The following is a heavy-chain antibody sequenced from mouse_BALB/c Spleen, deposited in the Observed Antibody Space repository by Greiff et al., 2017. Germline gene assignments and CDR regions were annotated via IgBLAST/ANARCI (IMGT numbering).Heavy chain of an antibody. Sequence: EVKLMESGGGLVKPGGSLKLSCAASGFTFSSYAMSWVRQTPEKRLEWVASISSGGSTYYPDSVKGRFTISRDNARNILYLQMSSLRSEDTAMYYCARGGAMDYWGQGTSVTVSS. J-gene: IGHJ4*01. CDR1: GFTFSSYA. CDR3: ARGGAMDY. CDR2: ISSGGST. V-gene: IGHV5-6-5*01.